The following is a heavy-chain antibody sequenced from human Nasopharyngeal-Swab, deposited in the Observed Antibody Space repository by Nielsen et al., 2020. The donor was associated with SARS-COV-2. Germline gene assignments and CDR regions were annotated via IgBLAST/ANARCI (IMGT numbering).Heavy chain of an antibody. J-gene: IGHJ4*02. CDR3: ARESSAAGLYFDC. D-gene: IGHD6-13*01. CDR2: IWYDGSNK. V-gene: IGHV3-33*01. CDR1: GFTFSSYG. Sequence: GGSLRLSCAASGFTFSSYGMHWVRQAPGKGLEWVAVIWYDGSNKYYADSVKGRFTISRDNSKNTLYLQMNSLRAEDTAVYYCARESSAAGLYFDCWGQGTLVTVSS.